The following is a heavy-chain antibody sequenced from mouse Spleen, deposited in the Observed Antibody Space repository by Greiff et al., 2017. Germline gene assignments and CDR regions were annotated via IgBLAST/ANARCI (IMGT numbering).Heavy chain of an antibody. V-gene: IGHV8-12*01. Sequence: QVTLKECGPGILQSSQTLSLTCSFSGFSLSTSGMGVSWIRQPSGKGLEWLAHIYWDDDKRYNPSLKSRLTISKDTSRNQVFLKITSVDTADTATYYCARSIRALEGYFDVWGAGTTVTVSS. D-gene: IGHD1-2*01. J-gene: IGHJ1*01. CDR2: IYWDDDK. CDR1: GFSLSTSGMG. CDR3: ARSIRALEGYFDV.